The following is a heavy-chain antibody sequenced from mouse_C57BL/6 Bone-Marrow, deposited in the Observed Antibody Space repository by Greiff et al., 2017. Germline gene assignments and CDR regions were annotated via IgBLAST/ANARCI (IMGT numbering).Heavy chain of an antibody. J-gene: IGHJ2*01. CDR2: IYPGDGDT. D-gene: IGHD2-3*01. V-gene: IGHV1-80*01. CDR3: ARRWLLPLFDY. Sequence: QVQLQQSGAELVKPGASVKISCKASGYAFSSYWMNWVKQRPGKGLEWIGQIYPGDGDTNYNGKFKGKATLTADKSSSTAYMQLSSLTSEDSAVYFCARRWLLPLFDYWGQGTTLTVSS. CDR1: GYAFSSYW.